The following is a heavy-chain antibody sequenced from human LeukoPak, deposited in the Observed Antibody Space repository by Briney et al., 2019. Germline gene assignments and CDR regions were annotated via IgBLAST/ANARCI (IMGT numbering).Heavy chain of an antibody. V-gene: IGHV4-59*08. Sequence: SETLSLTCSVSGAYIGTYYWSWMRQAPGKGLEWIGYISPDGYNLNTPSLRSRVTITRDTSENQFSLILSSVTAADTAVYYCTRHDVVPVLGHGMADWGQGTTVTVAS. CDR2: ISPDGYN. CDR3: TRHDVVPVLGHGMAD. D-gene: IGHD2-2*01. CDR1: GAYIGTYY. J-gene: IGHJ6*02.